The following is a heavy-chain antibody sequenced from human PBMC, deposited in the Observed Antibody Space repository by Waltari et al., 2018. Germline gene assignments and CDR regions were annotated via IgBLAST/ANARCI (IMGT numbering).Heavy chain of an antibody. CDR1: GFTFSHYA. CDR3: AKDRENFQGSSYFDY. J-gene: IGHJ4*02. CDR2: IGGSGGNT. D-gene: IGHD3-10*01. V-gene: IGHV3-23*01. Sequence: EVQLLESGGGLVQPGRSLRLSCSASGFTFSHYAIRWVRQAPGKGLEWVSTIGGSGGNTDYADSVKGRFTISRDNSKSTLYLQMNSLRAEDTAVYYCAKDRENFQGSSYFDYWGQGTLVTVSS.